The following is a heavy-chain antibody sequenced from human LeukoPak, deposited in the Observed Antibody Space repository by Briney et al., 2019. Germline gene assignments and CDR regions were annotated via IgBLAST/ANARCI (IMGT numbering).Heavy chain of an antibody. D-gene: IGHD2-2*01. J-gene: IGHJ6*03. CDR3: ARDQIGYCSSTSCIYYYYMDV. Sequence: KPSETLSLTCTVSGGSISSGSYYWRWIRQPAGKGLEWIGRIYTSGSTNYNPSLKSRLTISVDTSKNQLSLKLSSVTAADTAVYYCARDQIGYCSSTSCIYYYYMDVWGKGTTVTVSS. V-gene: IGHV4-61*02. CDR2: IYTSGST. CDR1: GGSISSGSYY.